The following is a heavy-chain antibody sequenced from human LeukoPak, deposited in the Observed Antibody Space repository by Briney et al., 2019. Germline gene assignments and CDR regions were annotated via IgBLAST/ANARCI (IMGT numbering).Heavy chain of an antibody. V-gene: IGHV3-21*01. CDR3: AKDSSDYYFDY. J-gene: IGHJ4*02. CDR2: ISSSSSYI. D-gene: IGHD3-22*01. Sequence: GGSLRLSCAASGFTFSSYSMNWVRQAPGKGLEWVSAISSSSSYIYYADSVKGRFTISIDNSKNTLYLQMNSLRADDPAVYYCAKDSSDYYFDYWGQGTLVTVSS. CDR1: GFTFSSYS.